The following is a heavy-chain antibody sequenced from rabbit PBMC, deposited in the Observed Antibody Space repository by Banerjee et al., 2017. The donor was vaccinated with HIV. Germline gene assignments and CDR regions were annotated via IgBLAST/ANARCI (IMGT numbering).Heavy chain of an antibody. D-gene: IGHD1-1*01. V-gene: IGHV1S45*01. CDR2: INTATGKA. CDR3: ARDLPSVVGWNLNL. J-gene: IGHJ4*01. CDR1: GFSFSDRDV. Sequence: QQQLVESGGGLVQPEGSLTLTCRASGFSFSDRDVMCWVRQAPGKGLEWIACINTATGKAVYASWAQGRLTISRTSSTTVTLQMTSLTAADTATYFCARDLPSVVGWNLNLWGQGTLVT.